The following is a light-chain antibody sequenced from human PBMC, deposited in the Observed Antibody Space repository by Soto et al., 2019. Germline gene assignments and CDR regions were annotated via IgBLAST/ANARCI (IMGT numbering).Light chain of an antibody. CDR1: RSNIGSNT. V-gene: IGLV1-44*01. J-gene: IGLJ1*01. CDR2: DNH. Sequence: QSVLTQPPSVSGTPGQRVTISCSGSRSNIGSNTVNWYQDLPGTAPKLLVYDNHHRPSGVPDRFSGSKSGTSASLAISGLQSEDEAEYYCAAWDDSLNAFYVWGTATKATV. CDR3: AAWDDSLNAFYV.